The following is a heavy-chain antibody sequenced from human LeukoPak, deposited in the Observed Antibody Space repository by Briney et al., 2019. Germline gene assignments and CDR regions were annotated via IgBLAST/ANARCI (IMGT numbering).Heavy chain of an antibody. Sequence: TGGSLRLSCAASGFTFSSYWMSWVRQAPGKGLEWVADIKQDGSEKYYVDSVKGRFTISRDNAKSSLYLQMNSLRAEDTAVYYCARVYSSGWGPVNPFDYWGQGTLVTVSS. CDR3: ARVYSSGWGPVNPFDY. J-gene: IGHJ4*02. CDR2: IKQDGSEK. CDR1: GFTFSSYW. V-gene: IGHV3-7*01. D-gene: IGHD6-19*01.